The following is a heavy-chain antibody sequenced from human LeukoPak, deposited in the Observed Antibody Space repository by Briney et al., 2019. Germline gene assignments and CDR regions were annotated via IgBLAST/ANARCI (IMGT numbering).Heavy chain of an antibody. CDR3: ARENGDSSGAFDI. J-gene: IGHJ3*02. V-gene: IGHV4-61*08. D-gene: IGHD4-17*01. CDR2: IYYSGST. Sequence: SETLSLTRTVSGGSISSGGYYWSWIRQHPGKGLEWIGYIYYSGSTNYNPSLKSRVTISVDTSKNQFSLKLSSVTAADTAVYYCARENGDSSGAFDIWGQGTMVTVSS. CDR1: GGSISSGGYY.